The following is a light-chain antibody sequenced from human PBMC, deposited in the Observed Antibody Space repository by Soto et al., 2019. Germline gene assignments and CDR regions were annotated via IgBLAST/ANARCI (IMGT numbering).Light chain of an antibody. Sequence: EIVMTQSPATLSVSPGERATLSCRASQSISSNLAWYQQKPGQAPRLLISGESTRATGIPARFSGSGSGTECTLTISSLQSEYVAVYDCQQYNNWPPWTFGQGTKVEIK. V-gene: IGKV3D-15*01. CDR2: GES. CDR3: QQYNNWPPWT. CDR1: QSISSN. J-gene: IGKJ1*01.